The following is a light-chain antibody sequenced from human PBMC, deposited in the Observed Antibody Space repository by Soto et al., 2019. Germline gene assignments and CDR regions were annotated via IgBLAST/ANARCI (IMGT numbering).Light chain of an antibody. CDR3: CSYAGSSTLSYV. CDR1: SSDVGSYNL. CDR2: EGS. Sequence: QSALTQPAPVSGSPGQSITISCTGTSSDVGSYNLVSWYQQHPGKAPKLMIYEGSKRPSGVSNRFSGSKSGNTASLTISGLQAEDEADYYCCSYAGSSTLSYVFGTGTKLTVL. J-gene: IGLJ1*01. V-gene: IGLV2-23*01.